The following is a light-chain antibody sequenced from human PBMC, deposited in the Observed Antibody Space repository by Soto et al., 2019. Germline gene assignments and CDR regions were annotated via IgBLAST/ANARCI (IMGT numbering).Light chain of an antibody. Sequence: DIQMTQSPSSLSASVGDRVTVTCRTSQNIYNYLNWYQQKPGKAPKLLIYAASSVQSGVPLRFSGSGAGTDVTLTISSLQPEDFATYYCEQTYSTPVTFGQGTRLEVK. V-gene: IGKV1-39*01. CDR2: AAS. J-gene: IGKJ5*01. CDR3: EQTYSTPVT. CDR1: QNIYNY.